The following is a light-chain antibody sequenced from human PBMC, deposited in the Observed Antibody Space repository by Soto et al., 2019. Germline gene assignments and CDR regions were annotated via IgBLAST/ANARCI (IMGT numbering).Light chain of an antibody. J-gene: IGLJ2*01. CDR3: SSYAGGNNLL. CDR1: SSDIGGYNY. V-gene: IGLV2-8*01. Sequence: QSALTQPPSASGSLGQSVTISCYGASSDIGGYNYVAWYQQHPGKAPKLIIYEVNKRPSGVPDRFSGSKSGNTASLTVSGLQTEDEADYSCSSYAGGNNLLFGGGTKVTVL. CDR2: EVN.